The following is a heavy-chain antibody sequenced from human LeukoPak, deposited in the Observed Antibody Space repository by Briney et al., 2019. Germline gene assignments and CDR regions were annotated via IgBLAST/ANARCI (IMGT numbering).Heavy chain of an antibody. Sequence: SETLFLTCAVNVGPFSGYYWSWVRQPPGKGLEWIGEINHSRNTNYNPSLTSRVTISVDSSNSPFSLRLTSVTAADTAVYYCATKTSLTYYYNRREVFGLDVWGQGTTVTVSS. CDR2: INHSRNT. J-gene: IGHJ6*02. CDR3: ATKTSLTYYYNRREVFGLDV. CDR1: VGPFSGYY. D-gene: IGHD3-22*01. V-gene: IGHV4-34*01.